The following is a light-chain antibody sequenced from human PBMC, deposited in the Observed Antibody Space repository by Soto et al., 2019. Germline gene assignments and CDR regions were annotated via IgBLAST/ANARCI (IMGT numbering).Light chain of an antibody. Sequence: DIVMTQSPDSLAVSLGERASINCKSNQSVLYNSNNKNYLVWYQQKPGQPPKLLISWASTRESGVPDRFSGSGSGTDFTLTISSLQAEDVAVYYCQQYYTTPLTFGGGTKVEIK. CDR1: QSVLYNSNNKNY. V-gene: IGKV4-1*01. CDR3: QQYYTTPLT. CDR2: WAS. J-gene: IGKJ4*01.